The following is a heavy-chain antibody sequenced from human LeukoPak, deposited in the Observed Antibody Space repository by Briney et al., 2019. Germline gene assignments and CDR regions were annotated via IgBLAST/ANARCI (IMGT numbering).Heavy chain of an antibody. CDR1: GFTFSSYA. CDR2: ISGSGGST. CDR3: AKLIVVVTAIDY. D-gene: IGHD2-21*02. V-gene: IGHV3-23*01. J-gene: IGHJ4*02. Sequence: GGSLRLSCAASGFTFSSYAMSWVRQAPGKGLEWVSAISGSGGSTYYADSVKGRFTISRDNSKNALYLQMNSLRAEDTAVYYCAKLIVVVTAIDYWGQGTLVTVSS.